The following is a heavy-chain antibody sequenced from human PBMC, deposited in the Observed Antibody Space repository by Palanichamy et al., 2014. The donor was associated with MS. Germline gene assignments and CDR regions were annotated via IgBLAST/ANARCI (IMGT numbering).Heavy chain of an antibody. D-gene: IGHD1-26*01. CDR3: ASVGATGVGYDY. Sequence: YIYYADSVKGRFTISRDNAKNSLYLQMNSLRAEDTAVYCCASVGATGVGYDYWGQGTLVTVSS. J-gene: IGHJ4*02. V-gene: IGHV3-21*01. CDR2: YI.